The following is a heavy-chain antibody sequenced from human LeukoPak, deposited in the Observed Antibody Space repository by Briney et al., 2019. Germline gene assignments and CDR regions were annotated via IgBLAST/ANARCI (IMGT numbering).Heavy chain of an antibody. Sequence: GGSLRLSCAASGFAFSSYGIHWVRQAPGKGLEWVAFIWYDGSKKYYADSVKGRFTISRDNSKNTLYLQMNSLGAEDTAVYYCAKDPNHYYGSGSSNNWFDPWGQGTLVTVSS. D-gene: IGHD3-10*01. CDR2: IWYDGSKK. J-gene: IGHJ5*02. CDR1: GFAFSSYG. V-gene: IGHV3-30*02. CDR3: AKDPNHYYGSGSSNNWFDP.